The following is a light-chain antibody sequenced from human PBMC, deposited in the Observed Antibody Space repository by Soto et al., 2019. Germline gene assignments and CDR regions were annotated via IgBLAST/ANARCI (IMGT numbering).Light chain of an antibody. CDR2: DAS. Sequence: DIQMTQSPYTLSASVEDRVTITCRASQSISSWLAWYQQKPGKAPKLLIYDASSLESGVPSRFSGSGSGTEFTLTISSLQPDDFAAYYCQQYNSYSWTFGQGTKVDI. V-gene: IGKV1-5*01. J-gene: IGKJ1*01. CDR3: QQYNSYSWT. CDR1: QSISSW.